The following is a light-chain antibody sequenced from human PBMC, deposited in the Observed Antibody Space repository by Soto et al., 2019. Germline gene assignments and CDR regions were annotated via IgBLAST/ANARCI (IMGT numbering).Light chain of an antibody. CDR2: KAS. V-gene: IGKV1-5*03. Sequence: DIQMTQSPSTLSASVGDRVTITCRASQSFSTWLAWYQHKPGKAPKLLIYKASTLESGVPSRFSGSGSGTEFTLTIRSLQPDDFATYYFHQYNTYPWTFGQGTKVDVK. CDR1: QSFSTW. CDR3: HQYNTYPWT. J-gene: IGKJ1*01.